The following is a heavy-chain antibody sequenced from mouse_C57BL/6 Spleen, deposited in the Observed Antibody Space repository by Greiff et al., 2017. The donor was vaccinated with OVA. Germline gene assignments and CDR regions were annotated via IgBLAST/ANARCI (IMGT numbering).Heavy chain of an antibody. J-gene: IGHJ4*01. CDR3: ARGGAMDY. Sequence: VKLQESGAELVKPGASVKLSCKASGYTFTSYWMQWVKQRPGQGLEWIGEIDPSDSYTNYNQKFKGKATLTVDTSSSTAYMQLSSLTSEDSAVYYCARGGAMDYWGQGTSVTVSS. CDR2: IDPSDSYT. V-gene: IGHV1-50*01. CDR1: GYTFTSYW.